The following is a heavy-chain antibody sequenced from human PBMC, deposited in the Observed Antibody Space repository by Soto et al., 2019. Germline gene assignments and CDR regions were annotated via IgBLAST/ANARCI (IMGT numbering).Heavy chain of an antibody. CDR2: INSDGSST. Sequence: EVQLVESGGGLVQPGGSLRLSCASSGFTFSSYWMHWVRQAPGKGLVWVSRINSDGSSTSYADSVKGRFTISRDNAKNTLYLQMNSLRVEDTAVYYCAREEGQLWSQHNWFDPWGQGTLVTVSS. D-gene: IGHD5-18*01. V-gene: IGHV3-74*01. CDR1: GFTFSSYW. J-gene: IGHJ5*02. CDR3: AREEGQLWSQHNWFDP.